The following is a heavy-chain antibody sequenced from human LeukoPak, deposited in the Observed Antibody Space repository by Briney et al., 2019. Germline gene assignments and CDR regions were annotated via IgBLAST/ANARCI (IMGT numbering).Heavy chain of an antibody. D-gene: IGHD2-15*01. V-gene: IGHV3-23*01. CDR2: ISGSGGST. Sequence: PGGSLRLSCAASGFTFSSYAMSWVRQAPGKGLEWVSGISGSGGSTNYADSAKGRFTISRDNSKNTLYLQMNSLRAEDTAVYYCAKDVAKLRSTWLSDWGQGTLVSVSS. CDR1: GFTFSSYA. CDR3: AKDVAKLRSTWLSD. J-gene: IGHJ4*02.